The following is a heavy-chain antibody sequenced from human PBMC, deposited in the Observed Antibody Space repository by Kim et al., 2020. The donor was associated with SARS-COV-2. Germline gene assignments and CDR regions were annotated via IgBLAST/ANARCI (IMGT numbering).Heavy chain of an antibody. CDR3: ARRTSSYWYFDL. CDR2: IYHSGST. Sequence: SETLSLTCAVSGGSISSSNWWSWLRQPPGKGLEWIGEIYHSGSTNYNPSLKSRVTISVDKSKNQFSLKLSSVTAADTAVYYCARRTSSYWYFDLWGRGTLVTVSS. D-gene: IGHD2-2*01. J-gene: IGHJ2*01. CDR1: GGSISSSNW. V-gene: IGHV4-4*02.